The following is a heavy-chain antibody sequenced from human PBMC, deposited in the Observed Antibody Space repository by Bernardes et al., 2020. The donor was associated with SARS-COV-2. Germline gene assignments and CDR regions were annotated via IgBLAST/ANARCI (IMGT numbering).Heavy chain of an antibody. CDR1: GYTFTSYG. CDR2: ISAYNGNT. V-gene: IGHV1-18*01. CDR3: ARGGYGDYERYYFDY. J-gene: IGHJ4*02. D-gene: IGHD4-17*01. Sequence: ASLKVYCKASGYTFTSYGINWVRQAPGQGLEWMGWISAYNGNTNYAQKLQGRVTMTTDTSTSTAYMELRSLRSDDTAVYYCARGGYGDYERYYFDYWGQGTLVTGSA.